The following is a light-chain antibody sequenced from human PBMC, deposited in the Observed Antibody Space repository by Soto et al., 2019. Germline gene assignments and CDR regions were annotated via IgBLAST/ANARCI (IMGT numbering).Light chain of an antibody. CDR2: DTN. Sequence: QTVVTQEPSFSVSPGMTVTLTCGLSSGSVSTSYYPNWYQQTPGQAPRTLIYDTNTRSSGVPDRFSGSILGNKAALTITGAQADDESDYYCVLYMGSGIWVFGGGTKVTVL. J-gene: IGLJ3*02. CDR1: SGSVSTSYY. V-gene: IGLV8-61*01. CDR3: VLYMGSGIWV.